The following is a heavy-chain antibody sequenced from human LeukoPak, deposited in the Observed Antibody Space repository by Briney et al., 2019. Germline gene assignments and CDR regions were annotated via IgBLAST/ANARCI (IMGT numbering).Heavy chain of an antibody. CDR2: INSDGSAT. J-gene: IGHJ6*02. V-gene: IGHV3-74*01. CDR3: ASDSPYYGMDV. Sequence: GGSLRLSCAASGFPFSSYWMHWVRQVPGKGLLWVSRINSDGSATIYADSVRGRFTISRDNAKNTLYLQMSGLRVEDTAVYHCASDSPYYGMDVWGQGTTVMVSS. CDR1: GFPFSSYW.